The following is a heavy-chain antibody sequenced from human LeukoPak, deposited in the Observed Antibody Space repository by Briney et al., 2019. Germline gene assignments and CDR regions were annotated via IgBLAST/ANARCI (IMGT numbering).Heavy chain of an antibody. V-gene: IGHV4-61*08. CDR1: GGSISSGGYS. CDR2: IYYSGST. D-gene: IGHD3-22*01. CDR3: ARGNYYDSSTYYRAFDI. Sequence: SETLSLTCAVSGGSISSGGYSWSWIRQPPGKGLEWIGYIYYSGSTNYNPSLKSRVTISVDTSKNQFSLKLSSVTAADTAVYYCARGNYYDSSTYYRAFDIWGQGTMVTVSS. J-gene: IGHJ3*02.